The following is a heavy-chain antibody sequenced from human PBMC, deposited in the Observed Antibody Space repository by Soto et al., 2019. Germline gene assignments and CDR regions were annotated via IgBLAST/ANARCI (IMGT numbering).Heavy chain of an antibody. CDR2: IWYDGSNK. J-gene: IGHJ3*02. CDR1: GFTFSSYG. V-gene: IGHV3-30*19. CDR3: ARATYYYDSSGYFSVNDAFDI. Sequence: VGSLRLSCAASGFTFSSYGMHWVRQAPGKGLEWVAVIWYDGSNKYYADSVKGRFTISRDNSKNTLYLQMNSLRAEDTAVYYCARATYYYDSSGYFSVNDAFDIWGQGTMVTVSS. D-gene: IGHD3-22*01.